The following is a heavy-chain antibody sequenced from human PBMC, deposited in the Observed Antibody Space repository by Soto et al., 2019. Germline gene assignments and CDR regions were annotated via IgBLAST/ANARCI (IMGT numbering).Heavy chain of an antibody. J-gene: IGHJ4*02. CDR2: ISAYNGNT. D-gene: IGHD2-2*01. Sequence: XVKVSCKASGYTFTSYGISWVRHAPGQGLEWMGRISAYNGNTNYAQKLQGRVTMNTDTSTSTAYMELRSLRSDDTAVYYCARDLGGCSSTSCFGYWGQGTLVTVSS. V-gene: IGHV1-18*01. CDR3: ARDLGGCSSTSCFGY. CDR1: GYTFTSYG.